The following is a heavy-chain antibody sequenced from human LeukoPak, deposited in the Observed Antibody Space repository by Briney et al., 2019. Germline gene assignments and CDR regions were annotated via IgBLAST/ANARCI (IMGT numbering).Heavy chain of an antibody. V-gene: IGHV3-21*01. Sequence: GGSLRLSCAASGFTFSNAWMNWVRQAPGKGLEWVSSISSSSSYIYYADSVKGRLTISRDNAKNSLYLQMNSLRAEDTAVYYCAKDHTPAAPGLRFDYWGQGTLVTVSS. CDR2: ISSSSSYI. CDR1: GFTFSNAW. CDR3: AKDHTPAAPGLRFDY. D-gene: IGHD6-13*01. J-gene: IGHJ4*02.